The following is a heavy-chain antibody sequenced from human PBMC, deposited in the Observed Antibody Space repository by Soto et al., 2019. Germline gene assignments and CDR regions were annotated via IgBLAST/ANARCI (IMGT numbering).Heavy chain of an antibody. CDR2: IYYSGST. V-gene: IGHV4-61*01. CDR3: ASENYYDSSGYGH. J-gene: IGHJ4*02. CDR1: GYSISSSYY. Sequence: SETLSLTCAVSGYSISSSYYWSWIRQPPGKGLEWIGYIYYSGSTNYNPSLKSRVTISVDTSKNQFSLKLSSVTAADTAVYYCASENYYDSSGYGHWGQGTLVTVSS. D-gene: IGHD3-22*01.